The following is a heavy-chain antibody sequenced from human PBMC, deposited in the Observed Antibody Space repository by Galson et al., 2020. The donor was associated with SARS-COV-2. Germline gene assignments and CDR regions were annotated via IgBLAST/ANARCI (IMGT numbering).Heavy chain of an antibody. J-gene: IGHJ4*02. CDR1: GGSISSSSYY. CDR2: IYYSGNT. CDR3: ASGIVFYDSSGFYY. V-gene: IGHV4-39*01. D-gene: IGHD3-22*01. Sequence: SETLSLTCTVSGGSISSSSYYWGWIRQPPGKGLESIGRIYYSGNTYYNPSLKSRVTISVDTSKNQFTLKLGSVTAADTAVYYCASGIVFYDSSGFYYGGQVTLVTVSS.